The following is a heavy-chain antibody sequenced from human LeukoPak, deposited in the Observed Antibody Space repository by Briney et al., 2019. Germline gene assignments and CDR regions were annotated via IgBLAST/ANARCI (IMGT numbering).Heavy chain of an antibody. CDR1: GFTFSSYS. J-gene: IGHJ4*02. Sequence: GGSLRLSCAASGFTFSSYSMNWVRQAPGKGLEWVSSISSSSSYIYYADSVKSRFTISRDNAKNSLYLQMNSLRAEDTAVYYCARVRRGDCSGGSCYLHFDYWGQGTLVTVSS. CDR3: ARVRRGDCSGGSCYLHFDY. CDR2: ISSSSSYI. D-gene: IGHD2-15*01. V-gene: IGHV3-21*01.